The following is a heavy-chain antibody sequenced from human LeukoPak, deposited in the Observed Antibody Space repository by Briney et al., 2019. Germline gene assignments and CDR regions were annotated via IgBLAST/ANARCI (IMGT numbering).Heavy chain of an antibody. V-gene: IGHV1-69*05. D-gene: IGHD4-11*01. CDR2: IIPIFGTA. J-gene: IGHJ3*02. CDR1: GGTFSSYA. CDR3: ARDRGGYSNLDALDI. Sequence: SVKVSCKASGGTFSSYAISWVRQAPGQGLEWMGGIIPIFGTANYAQKFQGRVTITTDESTSTAYMELSSLRSEDTAVYYCARDRGGYSNLDALDIWGQGTMVTVSS.